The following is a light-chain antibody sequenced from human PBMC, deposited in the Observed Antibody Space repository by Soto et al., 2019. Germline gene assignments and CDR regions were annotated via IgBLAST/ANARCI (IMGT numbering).Light chain of an antibody. J-gene: IGLJ1*01. CDR2: EVS. CDR3: SSYTSSSTGYV. V-gene: IGLV2-14*01. CDR1: SSDVGGYNY. Sequence: QSALTQPASVSGSPGQSITISCTGTSSDVGGYNYVSWYQQHPGKAPKLMIYEVSNRPSGVSNRFSGSKSGNTASLTISGLQAKDEADYYCSSYTSSSTGYVFGTGTKLTVL.